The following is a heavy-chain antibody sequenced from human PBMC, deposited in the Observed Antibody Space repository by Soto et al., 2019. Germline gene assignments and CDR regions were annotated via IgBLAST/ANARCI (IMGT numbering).Heavy chain of an antibody. CDR3: ARVIKYDFWSGSTSPYNWFDP. CDR2: IYHSGST. CDR1: GGSIISSNW. D-gene: IGHD3-3*01. J-gene: IGHJ5*02. V-gene: IGHV4-4*02. Sequence: SETLSLTCAVSGGSIISSNWWSWVRQPPGKGLEWIGEIYHSGSTNYNPSLKSRVTISVDKSKNQFSLKLSSVTAADTAVYYCARVIKYDFWSGSTSPYNWFDPWGQGTLVTVSS.